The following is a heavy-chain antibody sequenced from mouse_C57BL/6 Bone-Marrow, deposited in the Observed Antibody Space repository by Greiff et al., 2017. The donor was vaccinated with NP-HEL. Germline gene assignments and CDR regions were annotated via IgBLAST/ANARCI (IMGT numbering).Heavy chain of an antibody. CDR1: GYAFTNYL. D-gene: IGHD1-1*01. CDR3: AREVVAGDAMDY. CDR2: INPGSGGT. Sequence: QVQLQQSGAELVRPGTSVKVSCKASGYAFTNYLIEWVKQRPGQGLEWIGVINPGSGGTNYNEKFKGKATLTADKSSSTAYMQLSSLTSEDSAVYFCAREVVAGDAMDYWGQGTSVTVSS. V-gene: IGHV1-54*01. J-gene: IGHJ4*01.